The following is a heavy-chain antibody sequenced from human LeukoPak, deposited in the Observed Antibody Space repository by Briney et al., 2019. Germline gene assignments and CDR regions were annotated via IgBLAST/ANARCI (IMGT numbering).Heavy chain of an antibody. D-gene: IGHD2-15*01. J-gene: IGHJ5*02. V-gene: IGHV1-69*01. CDR1: GGTFSSYA. Sequence: ASVKVSCKASGGTFSSYAISWAQQAPGQGLEWMGGIIPIFGTANYAQKFQGRVTITADESTSTAYMELSSLRSEDTAVYYCARGPDYSNWFDPWGQGTLVTVSS. CDR3: ARGPDYSNWFDP. CDR2: IIPIFGTA.